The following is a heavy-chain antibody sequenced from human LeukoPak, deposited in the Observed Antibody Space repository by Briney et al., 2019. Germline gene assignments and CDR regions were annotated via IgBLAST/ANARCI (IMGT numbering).Heavy chain of an antibody. CDR3: ARVLIWFGELLYDDYYGMDV. CDR2: INPNSGGT. V-gene: IGHV1-2*02. J-gene: IGHJ6*02. CDR1: GYTFTGYY. D-gene: IGHD3-10*01. Sequence: ASVKVSCKASGYTFTGYYMHWVRQAPGQGLEWMGWINPNSGGTNYAQKFQGRVTMTRDTSISTAYTELSRLRSDDTAVYYCARVLIWFGELLYDDYYGMDVWGQGTTVTVSS.